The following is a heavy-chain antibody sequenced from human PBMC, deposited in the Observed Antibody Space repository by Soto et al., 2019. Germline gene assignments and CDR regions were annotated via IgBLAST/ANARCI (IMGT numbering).Heavy chain of an antibody. J-gene: IGHJ4*02. CDR3: ARDFSYDSSGSAFDY. V-gene: IGHV1-2*02. Sequence: GASVKVSCKASGYTFTGYYMHWVRQAPGQGLEWMGWINPNSGGTNYAQKFQGRVTMTRDTSISTAYMELSRLRSDDTAVYYCARDFSYDSSGSAFDYWGQGTLVTVSS. CDR2: INPNSGGT. CDR1: GYTFTGYY. D-gene: IGHD3-22*01.